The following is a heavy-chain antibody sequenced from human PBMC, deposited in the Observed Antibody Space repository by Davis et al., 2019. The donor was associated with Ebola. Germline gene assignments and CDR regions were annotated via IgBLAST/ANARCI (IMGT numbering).Heavy chain of an antibody. J-gene: IGHJ5*02. CDR2: ISHHNGDT. CDR3: ARTTKTNIEDSGLGYNSFDA. CDR1: GGSFSDYF. Sequence: MPSETLSLTCAVYGGSFSDYFWSWIRQPPEKGLEWIGEISHHNGDTNYNPSLRSRVAISVDSSKNQFSLEISSVTAADTATYYCARTTKTNIEDSGLGYNSFDAWGQGVLVIVSS. D-gene: IGHD4-17*01. V-gene: IGHV4-34*01.